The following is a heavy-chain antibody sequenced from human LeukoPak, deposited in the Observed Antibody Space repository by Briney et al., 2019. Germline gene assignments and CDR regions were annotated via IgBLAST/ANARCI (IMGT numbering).Heavy chain of an antibody. CDR3: ATDADEFGY. J-gene: IGHJ4*02. CDR2: ISHDGSNK. CDR1: GFTLSSYG. V-gene: IGHV3-30*03. Sequence: GGSLRLSCAASGFTLSSYGMHWARQAPGKGLEWVAVISHDGSNKYYADSVRGRFTISRDNSKNTLYLQMNSLRAEDTAVYYCATDADEFGYWGQGTLVTVSS.